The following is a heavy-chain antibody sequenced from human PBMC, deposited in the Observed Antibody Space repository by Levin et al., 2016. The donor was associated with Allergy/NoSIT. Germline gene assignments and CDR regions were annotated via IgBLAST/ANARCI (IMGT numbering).Heavy chain of an antibody. CDR3: VKEGGLGVFDF. V-gene: IGHV3-43*02. Sequence: GGSLRLSCTASGFKFDSYGMHWVRQRPGKGLEWVSLSSGDAVGTYSADAVKGRFTTSRDNRRSSLYLQMTRLKSEDSALYYCVKEGGLGVFDFWGQGTTVTVSS. CDR2: SSGDAVGT. CDR1: GFKFDSYG. J-gene: IGHJ3*01. D-gene: IGHD2-8*01.